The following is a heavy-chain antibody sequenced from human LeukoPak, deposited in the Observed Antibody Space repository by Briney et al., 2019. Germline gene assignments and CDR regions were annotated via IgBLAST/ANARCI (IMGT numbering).Heavy chain of an antibody. CDR2: ISWDGGST. Sequence: TGGSLRLSCAASGFTFDDYTMHWVRQAPGKGLEWVSLISWDGGSTYYADSVKGRFTISRDNSKNSLYLQMNSLKTEDTALYYCAKDRDSSGWYDYWGQGTLVTVSS. V-gene: IGHV3-43*01. J-gene: IGHJ4*02. CDR3: AKDRDSSGWYDY. D-gene: IGHD6-19*01. CDR1: GFTFDDYT.